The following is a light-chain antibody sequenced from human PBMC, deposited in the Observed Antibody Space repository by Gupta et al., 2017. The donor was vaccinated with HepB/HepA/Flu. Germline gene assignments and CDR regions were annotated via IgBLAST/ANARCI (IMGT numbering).Light chain of an antibody. J-gene: IGLJ1*01. CDR1: SSDIGSYNY. CDR3: SAYTSSTSYV. CDR2: DVS. Sequence: QSALTQPASVSGSPGQSITISCTGTSSDIGSYNYVSWYQQHPGKAPKLMIYDVSNRPSGVSNRFSGSKSGNTASLTISGLQAEDEADYYGSAYTSSTSYVFGTGTKVTVL. V-gene: IGLV2-14*03.